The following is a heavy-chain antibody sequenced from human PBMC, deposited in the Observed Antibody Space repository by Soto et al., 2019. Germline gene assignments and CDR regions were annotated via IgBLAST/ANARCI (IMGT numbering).Heavy chain of an antibody. V-gene: IGHV3-33*01. J-gene: IGHJ4*02. CDR2: TWYDESNK. CDR3: ARETSPRGGDCCYHFDY. Sequence: QVQLVESGGGVVQPGRSLRLSCAASGFSFSRYGMHWVRQAPGKGLQWVAATWYDESNKYYEDSVKGRFTVSRDNSKNTLYLQINSLRVEDTAVYYCARETSPRGGDCCYHFDYWGQGTLVTVSS. CDR1: GFSFSRYG. D-gene: IGHD2-21*02.